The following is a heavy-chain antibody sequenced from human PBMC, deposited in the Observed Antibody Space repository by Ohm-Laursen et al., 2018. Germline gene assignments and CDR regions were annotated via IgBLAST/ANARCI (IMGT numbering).Heavy chain of an antibody. J-gene: IGHJ4*02. D-gene: IGHD6-13*01. CDR3: ARVEQQLTYYFDY. V-gene: IGHV4-61*01. CDR2: IYYSGRT. CDR1: GGSVSSGSYY. Sequence: GTLSLTCTVSGGSVSSGSYYWSWIRQPPGKGLEWIGYIYYSGRTTYSPSPKSRVTISADTSKNQFSLKLSSVTAADTAVYYCARVEQQLTYYFDYWGQGTLVTVSS.